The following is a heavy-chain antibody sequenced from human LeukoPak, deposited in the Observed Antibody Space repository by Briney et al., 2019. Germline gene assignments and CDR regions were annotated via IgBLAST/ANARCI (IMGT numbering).Heavy chain of an antibody. D-gene: IGHD6-13*01. CDR3: ARVYSSSWSGNYFDN. J-gene: IGHJ4*02. V-gene: IGHV3-9*01. CDR2: ISWNSGSI. CDR1: GFTFDDYA. Sequence: GGSLRLSCAASGFTFDDYAMYWVRQAPGKGLEWVSGISWNSGSIGYADSVKGRFTISRDDSKNSLYLQMNSLKTEDTAVYYCARVYSSSWSGNYFDNWGQGTLVTVSS.